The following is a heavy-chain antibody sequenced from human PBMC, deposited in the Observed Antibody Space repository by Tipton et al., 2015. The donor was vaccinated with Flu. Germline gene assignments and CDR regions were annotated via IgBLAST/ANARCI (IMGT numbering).Heavy chain of an antibody. Sequence: TLSLTCTVSGDSISPYYWSWIRQPPGKGLEWIGYISYSGNPNYNATLKSRLIVSVDTSRNQVSLKLTSVTAADTAVYYCARARADIFTGYVPDFWGQGTLVTVSS. D-gene: IGHD3-9*01. CDR3: ARARADIFTGYVPDF. V-gene: IGHV4-59*01. CDR1: GDSISPYY. J-gene: IGHJ1*01. CDR2: ISYSGNP.